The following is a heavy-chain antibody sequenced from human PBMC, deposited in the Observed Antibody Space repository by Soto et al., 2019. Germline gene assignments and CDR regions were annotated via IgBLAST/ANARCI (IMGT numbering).Heavy chain of an antibody. CDR1: GFTFSSYG. J-gene: IGHJ3*02. Sequence: GGSLRLSCAASGFTFSSYGMHWVRQAPGKGLEWVAVIWYDGSNKYYADSVKGRFTISRDNSKNTLYLQMNSLRAEDTAVYYCARDWSPITMVRGVIISSLAFDIWGQGTMVTVSS. CDR3: ARDWSPITMVRGVIISSLAFDI. CDR2: IWYDGSNK. V-gene: IGHV3-33*01. D-gene: IGHD3-10*01.